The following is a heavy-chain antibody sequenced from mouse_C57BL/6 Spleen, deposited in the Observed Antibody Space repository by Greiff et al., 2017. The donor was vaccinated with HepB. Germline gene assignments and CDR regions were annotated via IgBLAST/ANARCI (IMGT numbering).Heavy chain of an antibody. CDR2: IDPEDGET. V-gene: IGHV14-2*01. D-gene: IGHD4-1*01. J-gene: IGHJ3*01. CDR1: GFNIKDYY. Sequence: EVKLMESGAELVKPGASVKLSCTASGFNIKDYYMHWVKQRTEQGLEWIGRIDPEDGETKYAPKFQGTATITADTSSNTAYLQLSSLTSEDTAVYYCARVSNWDEFAYWGQGTLVTVSA. CDR3: ARVSNWDEFAY.